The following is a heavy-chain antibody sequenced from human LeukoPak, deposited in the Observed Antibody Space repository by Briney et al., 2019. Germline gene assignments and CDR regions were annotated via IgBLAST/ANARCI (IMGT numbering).Heavy chain of an antibody. CDR2: IWYDGSNE. CDR1: GFTCSRYG. D-gene: IGHD1-26*01. Sequence: PGRSLRLSCAASGFTCSRYGMHWVRQAPGKGLEWVAVIWYDGSNEYYADSVKGRFTIFRDNSKNTLHLQMNSLRAEDTAVYYCARPLVGDALDYWGQGTLVTVSS. V-gene: IGHV3-33*01. CDR3: ARPLVGDALDY. J-gene: IGHJ4*02.